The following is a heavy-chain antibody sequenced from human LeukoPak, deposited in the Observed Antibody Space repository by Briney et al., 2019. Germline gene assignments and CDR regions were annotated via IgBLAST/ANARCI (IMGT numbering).Heavy chain of an antibody. J-gene: IGHJ4*02. Sequence: ASVTLSFTASGYTFTVDNMHWVRHGPGPGLEWMGWMKPNSGGTNYAQKFQGRVTMTRDTSISTAYMELRRLRSDDTAVYYCARERSSGPDFDYWGQGTLVTVSS. CDR1: GYTFTVDN. V-gene: IGHV1-2*02. D-gene: IGHD3-22*01. CDR2: MKPNSGGT. CDR3: ARERSSGPDFDY.